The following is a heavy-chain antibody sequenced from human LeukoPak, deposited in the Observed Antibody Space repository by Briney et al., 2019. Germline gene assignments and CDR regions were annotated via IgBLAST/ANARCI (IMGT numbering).Heavy chain of an antibody. D-gene: IGHD3-10*01. J-gene: IGHJ4*02. CDR1: GFPFSGYS. CDR3: ARLGRFLRVDYFDY. Sequence: GGSLRLSCAASGFPFSGYSLTWVRQAPGKGLEWISYISSSNTIYYADSVKGRFTISRDNAKNSLYLQMNSLTADNTAVYYCARLGRFLRVDYFDYWGQGSLVTVSS. V-gene: IGHV3-48*01. CDR2: ISSSNTI.